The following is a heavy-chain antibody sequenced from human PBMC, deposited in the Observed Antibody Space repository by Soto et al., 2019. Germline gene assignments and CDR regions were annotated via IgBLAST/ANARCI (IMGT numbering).Heavy chain of an antibody. V-gene: IGHV1-8*02. Sequence: ASLNVSCKXSGYNFNTFDIYWVRQATGHGLEWMGWMNPNSGNTGYAQELRGRVTMTRNTSNTTAYMELTSLPSDDTGVYYCAGGNFRYWGQGTLVTVSS. CDR2: MNPNSGNT. CDR1: GYNFNTFD. J-gene: IGHJ4*02. CDR3: AGGNFRY.